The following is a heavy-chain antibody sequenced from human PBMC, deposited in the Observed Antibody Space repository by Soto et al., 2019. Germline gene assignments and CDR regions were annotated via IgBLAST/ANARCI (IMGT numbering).Heavy chain of an antibody. Sequence: EVQLVESGGVVVQPGGSLRLSCAASGFTFDDYTMHWVRQAPGKGLEWVSLISWDGGSTYYADSVKGRFTISRDNSKNSLYLQMNSLRTEDTALYYCAKDHVNFWSGFGDYYYGMDVWGQGTTVTASS. CDR1: GFTFDDYT. J-gene: IGHJ6*02. D-gene: IGHD3-3*01. CDR2: ISWDGGST. CDR3: AKDHVNFWSGFGDYYYGMDV. V-gene: IGHV3-43*01.